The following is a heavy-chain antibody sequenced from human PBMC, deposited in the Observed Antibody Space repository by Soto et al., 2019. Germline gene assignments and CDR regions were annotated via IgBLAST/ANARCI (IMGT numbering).Heavy chain of an antibody. V-gene: IGHV3-23*01. Sequence: EVQLLESGGGLVQPGGSLRLSCAASGFTFSSYAMSWVRQAPGKGLEWVSAISGSGGSTYYADSVKGRFTISRDNSKNTLYLQMNSLRADDTAVYYCAKDQNYDFWSADSFDPWGQGTLVTVSS. CDR1: GFTFSSYA. D-gene: IGHD3-3*01. CDR2: ISGSGGST. J-gene: IGHJ5*02. CDR3: AKDQNYDFWSADSFDP.